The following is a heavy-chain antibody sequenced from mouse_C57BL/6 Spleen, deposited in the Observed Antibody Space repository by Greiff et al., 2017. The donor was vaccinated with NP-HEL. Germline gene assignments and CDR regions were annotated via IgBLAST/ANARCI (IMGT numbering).Heavy chain of an antibody. D-gene: IGHD3-2*02. CDR2: INPNNGGT. CDR1: GYTFTDYN. J-gene: IGHJ3*01. CDR3: ARRSGYAFAY. Sequence: VQLQQSGPELVKPGASVKIPCKASGYTFTDYNMDWVKQSHGKSLEWIGDINPNNGGTIYNQKFKGKATLTVDKSSSTAYMELRSLTSEDTAVYYCARRSGYAFAYWGQGTLVTVSA. V-gene: IGHV1-18*01.